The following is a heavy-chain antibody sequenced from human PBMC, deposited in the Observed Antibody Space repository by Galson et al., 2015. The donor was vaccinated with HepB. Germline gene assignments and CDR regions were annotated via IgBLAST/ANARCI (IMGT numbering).Heavy chain of an antibody. CDR2: IYPGDSDT. V-gene: IGHV5-51*01. Sequence: QSGAEVTKPGESLKISCTGSGSSFTSYWIGWVRQMPGRGLEWMGIIYPGDSDTRYSPSFQGQVTISADKSISTAYLQWSSLKASDTAMYYCARRSPYDYGYEDYWGQGTLVTVSS. CDR3: ARRSPYDYGYEDY. J-gene: IGHJ4*02. D-gene: IGHD5-18*01. CDR1: GSSFTSYW.